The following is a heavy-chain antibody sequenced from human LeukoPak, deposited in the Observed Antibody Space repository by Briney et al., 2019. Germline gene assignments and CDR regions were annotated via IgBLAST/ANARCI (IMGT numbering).Heavy chain of an antibody. D-gene: IGHD3-22*01. Sequence: PSETLSLTCTVSGGSISSYYWSWIRQPAGKGLEWIGRLYTSGSTNYNPSLKSRVTMSVDTSKNQFSLKLRSVTAADTAVYYCARGRHDITMIVVVMTSVSYYLDVWGKGTTVTVS. CDR1: GGSISSYY. CDR3: ARGRHDITMIVVVMTSVSYYLDV. CDR2: LYTSGST. V-gene: IGHV4-4*07. J-gene: IGHJ6*03.